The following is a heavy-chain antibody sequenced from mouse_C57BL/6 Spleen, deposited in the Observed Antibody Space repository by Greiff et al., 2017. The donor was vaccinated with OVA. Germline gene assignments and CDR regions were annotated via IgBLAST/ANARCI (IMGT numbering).Heavy chain of an antibody. CDR1: GFTFNTYA. CDR3: VRDDYSNYGGFDY. D-gene: IGHD2-5*01. V-gene: IGHV10-3*01. Sequence: EVQVVESGGGLVQPKGSLKLSCAASGFTFNTYAMHWVRQAPGKGLEWVARIRSNSSNYATYYADSVKDRFTISRDDSQSMLYLQMNNLKTEDTAMYYCVRDDYSNYGGFDYWGQGTTLTVSS. CDR2: IRSNSSNYAT. J-gene: IGHJ2*01.